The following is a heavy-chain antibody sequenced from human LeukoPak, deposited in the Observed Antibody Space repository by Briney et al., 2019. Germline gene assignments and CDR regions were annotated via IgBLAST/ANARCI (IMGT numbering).Heavy chain of an antibody. D-gene: IGHD1-26*01. Sequence: PGGSLRLSCAASGFTFNNYAMSWVRQAPGKGLEWVSDISGSGDSTNYADSVKGRFTISRDNSKNTLYLQMNSLRAEDTAIYYCAKSRGSYWVPEFDYWGQGTLVTVSS. CDR1: GFTFNNYA. V-gene: IGHV3-23*01. CDR2: ISGSGDST. CDR3: AKSRGSYWVPEFDY. J-gene: IGHJ4*02.